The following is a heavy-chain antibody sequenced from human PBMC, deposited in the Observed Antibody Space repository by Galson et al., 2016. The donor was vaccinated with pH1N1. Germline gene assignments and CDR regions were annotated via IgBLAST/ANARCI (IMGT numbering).Heavy chain of an antibody. D-gene: IGHD1-26*01. J-gene: IGHJ4*02. Sequence: SVKVSCKASGGTLSSYPISWVRQAPGQGLEWMGRLIPLFVTANYAQKFQGRVTITADESTSTAYMELSSLTSEDTALYYCATEREGGSFWVWSYFDYWGQGTLVTVSS. CDR2: LIPLFVTA. CDR3: ATEREGGSFWVWSYFDY. CDR1: GGTLSSYP. V-gene: IGHV1-69*13.